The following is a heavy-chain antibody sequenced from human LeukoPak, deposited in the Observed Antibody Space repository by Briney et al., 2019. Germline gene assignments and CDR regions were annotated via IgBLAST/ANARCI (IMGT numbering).Heavy chain of an antibody. CDR1: GYTFTSYY. V-gene: IGHV1-46*01. D-gene: IGHD1-14*01. CDR2: INPSGGST. Sequence: GASVTVSFKASGYTFTSYYMHWVRQAPGQGLEWMGIINPSGGSTSYAQKFQGRVTMTRDMSTSTVYMELSSLRSEDTAVYYCARGQGSPAPDLDYWGQGTLVTVSS. CDR3: ARGQGSPAPDLDY. J-gene: IGHJ4*02.